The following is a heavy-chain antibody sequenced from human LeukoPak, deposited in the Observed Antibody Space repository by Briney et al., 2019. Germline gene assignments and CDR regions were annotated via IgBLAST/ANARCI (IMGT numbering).Heavy chain of an antibody. CDR2: IIPIFGTA. D-gene: IGHD2-2*01. V-gene: IGHV1-69*13. J-gene: IGHJ2*01. CDR1: GGTFSSYA. CDR3: AREVVRTWYFDL. Sequence: GASVTVSCKASGGTFSSYAISWVRQAPGQGLEWMGGIIPIFGTANYAQKFQGRVTITADESTSTAYMELSSLRSEDTAVYYCAREVVRTWYFDLWGRGTLVTVSS.